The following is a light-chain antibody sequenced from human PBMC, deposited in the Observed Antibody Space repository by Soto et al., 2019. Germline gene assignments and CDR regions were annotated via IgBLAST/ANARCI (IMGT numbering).Light chain of an antibody. CDR2: DAS. CDR3: QQRSDWPGLT. CDR1: QSVSSY. V-gene: IGKV3-11*01. J-gene: IGKJ4*01. Sequence: EIVLTQSPATLSLSPGERATLSCRASQSVSSYLAWYQQKPGQAPRLLIYDASNRATGIPARFSGSGSGTDFSLTISSLEPEDVAVYYCQQRSDWPGLTFGGGTKVEIK.